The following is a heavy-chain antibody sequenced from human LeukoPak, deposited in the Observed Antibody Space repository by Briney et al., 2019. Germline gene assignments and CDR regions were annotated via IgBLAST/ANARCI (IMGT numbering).Heavy chain of an antibody. CDR3: ARLDSSSWPRLDYYYGMDV. Sequence: GESLQISCKGSGYSFTSYWIGWVRQMPGKGLEWMGIIYPGDSDTRYSPSFQGQVTISADKSISTAYLQWSSLKASDTAMYYCARLDSSSWPRLDYYYGMDVWGQGTTVTVSS. CDR2: IYPGDSDT. V-gene: IGHV5-51*01. CDR1: GYSFTSYW. J-gene: IGHJ6*02. D-gene: IGHD6-13*01.